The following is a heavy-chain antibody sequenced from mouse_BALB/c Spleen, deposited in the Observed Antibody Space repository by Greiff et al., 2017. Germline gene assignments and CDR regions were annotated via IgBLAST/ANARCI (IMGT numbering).Heavy chain of an antibody. V-gene: IGHV1S56*01. D-gene: IGHD2-4*01. CDR2: IYPGNVNT. J-gene: IGHJ4*01. Sequence: VQLQQSGPELVKPGASVRISCKASGYTFTSYYIHWVKQRPGQGLEWIGWIYPGNVNTKYNEKFKGKATLTADKSSSTAYMQLSSLTSEDSAVYFCAREGMIYYDYDDAMDYWGQGTSVTVSS. CDR1: GYTFTSYY. CDR3: AREGMIYYDYDDAMDY.